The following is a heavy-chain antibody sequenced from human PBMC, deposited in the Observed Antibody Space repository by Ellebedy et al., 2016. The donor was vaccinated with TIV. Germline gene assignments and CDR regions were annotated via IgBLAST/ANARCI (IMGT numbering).Heavy chain of an antibody. CDR3: ARDKSSGSTYGSHFDY. D-gene: IGHD5-18*01. CDR1: GFTFSTYR. CDR2: IKQDGSEK. J-gene: IGHJ4*02. Sequence: GGSLRLXXAASGFTFSTYRMSWVRQAPGKGLEWVATIKQDGSEKYFVDSVKGRFTISRDNAKNSLCLQMNSLRAEDTAVYYCARDKSSGSTYGSHFDYWGQGTLVTVSS. V-gene: IGHV3-7*01.